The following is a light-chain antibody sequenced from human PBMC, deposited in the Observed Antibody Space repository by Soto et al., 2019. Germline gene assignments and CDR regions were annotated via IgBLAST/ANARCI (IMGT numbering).Light chain of an antibody. CDR3: QQSYTIPYT. J-gene: IGKJ2*01. Sequence: DLQMTQSPSSLPASVGDRVTLTCRASQGISTYLNWYQQKPGKAPKLLIYAASSLQSGVPSRLSGSGSGTDFTLTISSLQPEDFATYYCQQSYTIPYTFGQGTKLEIK. V-gene: IGKV1-39*01. CDR2: AAS. CDR1: QGISTY.